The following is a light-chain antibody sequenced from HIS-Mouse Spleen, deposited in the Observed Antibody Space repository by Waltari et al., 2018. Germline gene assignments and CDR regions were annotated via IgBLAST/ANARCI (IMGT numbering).Light chain of an antibody. V-gene: IGLV1-47*01. CDR2: RNN. CDR3: AAWDDSLSGRV. J-gene: IGLJ3*02. CDR1: SSNIGSHY. Sequence: QSVLTQPPSASGTPGPRVTIPCSGSSSNIGSHYVYWYQQLPGTAPKPLIYRNNQRPSGVPDRFSGSKSGTSASLAISGLRSEDEADYYCAAWDDSLSGRVFGGGTKLTVL.